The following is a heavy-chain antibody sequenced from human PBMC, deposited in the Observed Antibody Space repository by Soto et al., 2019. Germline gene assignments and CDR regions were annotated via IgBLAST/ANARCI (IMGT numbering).Heavy chain of an antibody. CDR3: ARHAPNIDSWDRTPYRHFDY. Sequence: FLPCPVSGGSLSPSRSFPGWVRPPPGKGPEWIGSIYYSGSNYYNPSLKSRVTISVDTSKNQFSLKLTSVTAADTAVYYCARHAPNIDSWDRTPYRHFDYWGQGMLVTVSS. V-gene: IGHV4-39*01. CDR2: IYYSGSN. D-gene: IGHD1-26*01. CDR1: GGSLSPSRSF. J-gene: IGHJ4*02.